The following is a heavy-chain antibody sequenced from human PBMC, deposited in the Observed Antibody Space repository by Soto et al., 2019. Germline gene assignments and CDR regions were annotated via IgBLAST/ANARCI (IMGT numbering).Heavy chain of an antibody. CDR2: ISGSGGST. J-gene: IGHJ4*02. V-gene: IGHV3-23*01. Sequence: PGGSLRLSCAASGFNISSYAMSWVRPAPGKGLEWVSAISGSGGSTYYADSVKGRFTISRDNSKNTLYLQMNSLRAEDTAVYYCAKDPVRYFDWLSPVFGYWGQGTLVTVSS. D-gene: IGHD3-9*01. CDR1: GFNISSYA. CDR3: AKDPVRYFDWLSPVFGY.